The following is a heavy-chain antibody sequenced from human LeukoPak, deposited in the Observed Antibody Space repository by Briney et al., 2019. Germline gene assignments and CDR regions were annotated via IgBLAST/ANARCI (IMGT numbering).Heavy chain of an antibody. CDR2: IYYSGST. J-gene: IGHJ4*02. CDR3: ARERVATVDY. CDR1: GGSISSYY. Sequence: PSETLSLTCTVSGGSISSYYWSWIRQPPGKGLEWIGFIYYSGSTNYNPSLKSRVTISVDTSKNQFSLKLYSVPAADTAVYYCARERVATVDYWGQGTLVTVSS. D-gene: IGHD3-3*01. V-gene: IGHV4-59*01.